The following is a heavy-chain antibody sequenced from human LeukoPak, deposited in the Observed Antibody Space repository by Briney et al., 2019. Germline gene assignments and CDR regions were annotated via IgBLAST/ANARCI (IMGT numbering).Heavy chain of an antibody. CDR3: ARDPLRYWVVVPAASDNWFDP. D-gene: IGHD2-2*01. V-gene: IGHV1-69*13. CDR1: GGTFSSYA. CDR2: IIPIFGTA. Sequence: GASVKVSCKASGGTFSSYAISWVRQAPGQGLEWMGGIIPIFGTANYAQKFQGRVTITADESTSTAYMELSSLRSEDTAVYYCARDPLRYWVVVPAASDNWFDPWGQGTLVTISS. J-gene: IGHJ5*02.